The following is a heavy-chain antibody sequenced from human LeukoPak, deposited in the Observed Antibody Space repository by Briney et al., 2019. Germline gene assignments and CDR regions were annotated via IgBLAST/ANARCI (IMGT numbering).Heavy chain of an antibody. CDR1: DYSISSGYY. CDR3: VRGLMTTADY. CDR2: IYYRGST. V-gene: IGHV4-38-2*02. D-gene: IGHD4-17*01. J-gene: IGHJ4*02. Sequence: SETLSLTCSVSDYSISSGYYWGWIRQPPGKGLEWIGYIYYRGSTDYNPSLKSRVTISLGTSKTQFSLKLSSVTAADTAVYYCVRGLMTTADYWGQGTLVTVSS.